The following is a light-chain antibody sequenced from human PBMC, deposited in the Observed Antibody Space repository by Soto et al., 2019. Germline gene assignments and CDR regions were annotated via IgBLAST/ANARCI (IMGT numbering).Light chain of an antibody. Sequence: DIQMTQSPSAMSASVGDRVTITCRASQDISNYLAWFQQKPGKVPKRLIYAASSLQSGVPSRFSGSGSGTQFTLTIDNLQPADFATYYCLHHDSYPHTFGPGTKVDIK. J-gene: IGKJ3*01. V-gene: IGKV1-17*03. CDR1: QDISNY. CDR3: LHHDSYPHT. CDR2: AAS.